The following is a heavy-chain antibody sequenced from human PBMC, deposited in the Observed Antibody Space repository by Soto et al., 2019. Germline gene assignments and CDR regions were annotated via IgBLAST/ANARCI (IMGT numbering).Heavy chain of an antibody. V-gene: IGHV1-8*01. D-gene: IGHD4-17*01. CDR1: GYTFTSYD. CDR3: ARGLFMSVTTTDHDAFDI. CDR2: MNPNSGNT. J-gene: IGHJ3*02. Sequence: ASVKVSCKASGYTFTSYDINWVRQATGQGLEWMGWMNPNSGNTGYAQKFQSRVTMTRNTSISTAYMELSSLRSEDTAVYYCARGLFMSVTTTDHDAFDIWGQGTMVTVSS.